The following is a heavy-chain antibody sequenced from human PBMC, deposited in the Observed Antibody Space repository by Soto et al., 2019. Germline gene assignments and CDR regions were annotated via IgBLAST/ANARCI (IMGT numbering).Heavy chain of an antibody. CDR1: GGTFSSYA. CDR3: ARVWQLGSYGMDV. Sequence: VASVKVSCKASGGTFSSYAISWVRQAPGQGLEWMGGSIPIFGTANYAQKFQGRVTITADKSTSTAYMELSSLRSEDTAVYYCARVWQLGSYGMDVWGQGTKVTVSS. CDR2: SIPIFGTA. D-gene: IGHD1-1*01. J-gene: IGHJ6*02. V-gene: IGHV1-69*06.